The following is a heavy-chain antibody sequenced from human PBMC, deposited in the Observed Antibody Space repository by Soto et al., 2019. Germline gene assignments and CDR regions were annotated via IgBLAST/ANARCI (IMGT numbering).Heavy chain of an antibody. D-gene: IGHD4-17*01. J-gene: IGHJ4*02. CDR2: IWYDGSNK. CDR1: GFTFSSYG. V-gene: IGHV3-33*01. Sequence: GGSLRLSCAASGFTFSSYGMHWVRQAPGKGLEWVAVIWYDGSNKYYADSVKGRFTISRDNSKNTLYLQMNSLRAEDTAVYYCARGTRSTVTTSGDYWGQGTLVTVSS. CDR3: ARGTRSTVTTSGDY.